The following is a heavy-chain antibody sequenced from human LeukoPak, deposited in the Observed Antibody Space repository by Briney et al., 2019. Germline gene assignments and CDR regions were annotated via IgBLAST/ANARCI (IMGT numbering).Heavy chain of an antibody. V-gene: IGHV1-46*01. CDR3: ARDHRFVTGIALTNTFGASTIDF. J-gene: IGHJ4*02. Sequence: ASVKVSCKASGYTFTTYYMHWVRQAPGQGLEWMGVINPSGGSTSYAQKFQGRVTMTRDTSTSTVYMELSSLRSEDTAVYYCARDHRFVTGIALTNTFGASTIDFWGQGTLVTVSS. CDR2: INPSGGST. CDR1: GYTFTTYY. D-gene: IGHD6-13*01.